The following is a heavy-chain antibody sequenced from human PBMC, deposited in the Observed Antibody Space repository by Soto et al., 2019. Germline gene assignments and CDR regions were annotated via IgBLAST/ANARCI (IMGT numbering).Heavy chain of an antibody. J-gene: IGHJ5*02. D-gene: IGHD2-2*01. CDR1: GYTFTSYD. CDR3: ARAPLEICIITICHLSVNWFDP. CDR2: MNPNSGNT. Sequence: ASVKVSCKASGYTFTSYDINWVRQATGQGLEWMGWMNPNSGNTGYAQKFQGRVTMTRNTSISTAYMELSSLRSEDTAVYYCARAPLEICIITICHLSVNWFDPWGQGPLVTVSS. V-gene: IGHV1-8*01.